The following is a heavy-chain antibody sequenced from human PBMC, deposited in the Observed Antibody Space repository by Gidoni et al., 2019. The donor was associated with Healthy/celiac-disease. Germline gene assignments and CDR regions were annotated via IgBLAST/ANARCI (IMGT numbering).Heavy chain of an antibody. CDR3: ARANRGLYDAFDI. CDR1: GGSISSSSYY. Sequence: QLQLQESGPGLVKPSETLSLTCTVSGGSISSSSYYRGWIRQPPGKGLEWIGSIYYSGSTYYNPSLKSRVTISVDTSKNQFSLKLSSVTAADTAVYYCARANRGLYDAFDIWGQGTMVTVSS. J-gene: IGHJ3*02. V-gene: IGHV4-39*07. D-gene: IGHD3-10*01. CDR2: IYYSGST.